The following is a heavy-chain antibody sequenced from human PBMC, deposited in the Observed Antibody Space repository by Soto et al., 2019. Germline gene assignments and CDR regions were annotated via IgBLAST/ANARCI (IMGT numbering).Heavy chain of an antibody. J-gene: IGHJ5*02. CDR3: ARGRSRFYDSSGYSYPSYNWFDP. Sequence: SETLSLTCAVYGGSFSGYYWSWIRQPPGKGLEWIGEINHSGSTNYNPSLKSRVTISVDTSKNQFSLKLSSVTAADTAVYYCARGRSRFYDSSGYSYPSYNWFDPWGQGTLVTVSS. V-gene: IGHV4-34*01. CDR2: INHSGST. D-gene: IGHD3-22*01. CDR1: GGSFSGYY.